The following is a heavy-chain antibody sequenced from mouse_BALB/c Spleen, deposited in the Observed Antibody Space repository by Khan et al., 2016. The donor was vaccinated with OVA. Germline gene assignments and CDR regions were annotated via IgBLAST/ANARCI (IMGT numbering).Heavy chain of an antibody. J-gene: IGHJ4*01. CDR3: ARQPYYHYNIMDY. CDR2: IWSDGTT. CDR1: GFSLTNYG. Sequence: VQLQESGPGLAALSQSLSITCTISGFSLTNYGVHWVRQPPGKGLEWLVVIWSDGTTTYNSALKSRLTITKDNSQSQVFLKMNSLQTADTAIYFCARQPYYHYNIMDYWGQGTSVTVSS. D-gene: IGHD2-10*01. V-gene: IGHV2-6-1*01.